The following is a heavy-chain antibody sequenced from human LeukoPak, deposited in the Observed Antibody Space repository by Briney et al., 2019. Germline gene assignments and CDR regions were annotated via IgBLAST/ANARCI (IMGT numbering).Heavy chain of an antibody. J-gene: IGHJ6*03. D-gene: IGHD6-19*01. CDR3: ARGSSDPYYYYYYMDV. Sequence: GGPLRLSCAASGFTFSSYAMHWVRQAPGKGLEWVAVISYDGSNKYYADSVKGRFTISRDNSKNTLYLQMNSLRAEDTAVYYCARGSSDPYYYYYYMDVWGKGTTVTVSS. CDR1: GFTFSSYA. V-gene: IGHV3-30*04. CDR2: ISYDGSNK.